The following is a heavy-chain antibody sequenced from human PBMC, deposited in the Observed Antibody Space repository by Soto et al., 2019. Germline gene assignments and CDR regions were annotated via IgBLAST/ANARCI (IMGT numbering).Heavy chain of an antibody. Sequence: EVQLLESGGGLVQPGGSLGLSCEASGFSFSSYALSWVRQAPGKGLEWVSTFSAGGRAYYADSVKGRFTIAKDFSKNTLHLQTNSLRAEDTAVYYCAKESMPEHYGDTLFDHWGQGTRVTVSS. V-gene: IGHV3-23*01. CDR3: AKESMPEHYGDTLFDH. CDR2: FSAGGRA. J-gene: IGHJ4*02. D-gene: IGHD4-17*01. CDR1: GFSFSSYA.